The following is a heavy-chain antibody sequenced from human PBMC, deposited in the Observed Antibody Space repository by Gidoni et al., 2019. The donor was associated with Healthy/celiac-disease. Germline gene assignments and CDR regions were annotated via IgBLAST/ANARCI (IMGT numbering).Heavy chain of an antibody. J-gene: IGHJ4*02. CDR1: GGSISSGGSY. CDR3: ARAKVDTAMVGGFDY. V-gene: IGHV4-31*03. CDR2: IYYSGST. Sequence: QVQLQESGPGLVKPSQTLSLTCTVSGGSISSGGSYWSWIRQHPGKGLEWIGYIYYSGSTYYNPSLKSRVTISVDTSKNQFSLKLSSVTAADTAVYYCARAKVDTAMVGGFDYWGQGTLVTVSS. D-gene: IGHD5-18*01.